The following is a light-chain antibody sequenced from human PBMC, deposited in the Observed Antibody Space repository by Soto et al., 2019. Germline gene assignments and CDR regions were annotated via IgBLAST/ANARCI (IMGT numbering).Light chain of an antibody. CDR2: EVS. V-gene: IGLV2-14*01. J-gene: IGLJ2*01. CDR3: SSYTSSSNSVV. CDR1: SSDVGGYNY. Sequence: QSALTQPASVSGSPGQSITISCTGTSSDVGGYNYVSWYQQHPGKAPKLMIYEVSNRPSGVSNRFSVSKSGNTASLTISGLQAEDEADYYCSSYTSSSNSVVFGGGTKVTVL.